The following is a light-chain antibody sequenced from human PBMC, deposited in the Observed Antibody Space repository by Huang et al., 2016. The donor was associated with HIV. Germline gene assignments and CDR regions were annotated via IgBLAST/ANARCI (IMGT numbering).Light chain of an antibody. Sequence: EVMMTQSPATLSVSPGGGATLTCRASQNVRNHLAWYQQKTGQAPRPLMYDTSTRAAGIPPRFSGSGSGTEFTLTISGLQSEDFAIYYCQQYDKWPPGLTFGGGTKVEI. CDR1: QNVRNH. CDR3: QQYDKWPPGLT. V-gene: IGKV3D-15*01. CDR2: DTS. J-gene: IGKJ4*01.